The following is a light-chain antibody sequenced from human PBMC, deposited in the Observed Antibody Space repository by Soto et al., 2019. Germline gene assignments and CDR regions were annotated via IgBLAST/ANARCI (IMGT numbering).Light chain of an antibody. CDR1: SSNVGFYNL. CDR3: CSYAGTTAMV. J-gene: IGLJ3*02. Sequence: QSVLTQPASVSGSPGQSITISCTGASSNVGFYNLVSWYQQHPGKAPKLLIYEGSERPSGVSNRFSGSKSGNTASLTISGLQAEDDAYYYCCSYAGTTAMVFGGGTKVTVL. CDR2: EGS. V-gene: IGLV2-23*01.